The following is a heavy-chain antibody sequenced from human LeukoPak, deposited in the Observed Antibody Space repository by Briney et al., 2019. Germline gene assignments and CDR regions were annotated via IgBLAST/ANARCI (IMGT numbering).Heavy chain of an antibody. D-gene: IGHD4-17*01. J-gene: IGHJ3*02. Sequence: GGSLRLSCAASGFTFSSYSMNWVRQAPGKGLEWVSSISSSSSYIYYADSVKGRFTISRDNAKNSLYLQMNSLRAEDTAVYYCARIRTTVTTPYDAFDIWGQGTMVTVSS. V-gene: IGHV3-21*01. CDR1: GFTFSSYS. CDR3: ARIRTTVTTPYDAFDI. CDR2: ISSSSSYI.